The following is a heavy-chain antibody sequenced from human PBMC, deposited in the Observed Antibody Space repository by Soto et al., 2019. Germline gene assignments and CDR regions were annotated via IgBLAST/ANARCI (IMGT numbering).Heavy chain of an antibody. CDR3: AREVQVHTPAFVY. V-gene: IGHV1-69*19. D-gene: IGHD3-10*01. J-gene: IGHJ4*02. CDR2: ISPMFGAA. Sequence: QVQLVQSGAEMKKPGSSVKVSSQSSRGTFNTYAMNWVRQAPGQGPEWMGDISPMFGAANYAPKFQGRVTITADESTATSYMQLSSLTSEDTAVYFCAREVQVHTPAFVYWGQGTLITVSS. CDR1: RGTFNTYA.